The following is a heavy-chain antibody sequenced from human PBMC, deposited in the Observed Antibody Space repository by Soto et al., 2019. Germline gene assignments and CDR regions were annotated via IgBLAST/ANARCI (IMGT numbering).Heavy chain of an antibody. V-gene: IGHV1-69*13. CDR1: GGTFSSYA. CDR3: ASRHDYGDYGAFDI. J-gene: IGHJ3*02. CDR2: IIPIFGTA. D-gene: IGHD4-17*01. Sequence: GASVKVSCKASGGTFSSYAISWVRQAPGQGLEWMGGIIPIFGTANYAQKFQGRVTITADESTSTAYMELSSLRYEDTAVYYCASRHDYGDYGAFDIWGQGTMVTVSS.